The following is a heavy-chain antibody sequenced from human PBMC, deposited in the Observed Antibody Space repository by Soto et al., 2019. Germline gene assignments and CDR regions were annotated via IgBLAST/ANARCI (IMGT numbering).Heavy chain of an antibody. J-gene: IGHJ4*02. CDR2: ISGSGGST. V-gene: IGHV3-23*01. Sequence: GGSLRLSCAASGFTFSSYALSWVRQAPGKGLEWVSGISGSGGSTYNADSVKGRFTISRDNSKNTPYLQMNSLRAEDTAVYYCNSWILRSNYFDFWGQGTLVTVSS. CDR3: NSWILRSNYFDF. D-gene: IGHD5-12*01. CDR1: GFTFSSYA.